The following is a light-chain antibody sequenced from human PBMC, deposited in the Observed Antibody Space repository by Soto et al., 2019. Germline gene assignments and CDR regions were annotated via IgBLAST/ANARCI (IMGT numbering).Light chain of an antibody. Sequence: QSVLTKSPSASASLGASVKLTCTLSSGHSSYAIAWHQQQPEKGPRYLITLNSDGSHSKGDGIPDRFSGSSSGAERYLTISSLQSEDEADYYCQTWGTGNVFGGGTKLTVL. CDR3: QTWGTGNV. CDR2: LNSDGSH. V-gene: IGLV4-69*01. CDR1: SGHSSYA. J-gene: IGLJ2*01.